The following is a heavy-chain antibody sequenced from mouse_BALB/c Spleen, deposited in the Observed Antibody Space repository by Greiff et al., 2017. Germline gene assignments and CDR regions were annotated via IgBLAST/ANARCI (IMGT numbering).Heavy chain of an antibody. CDR1: GYAFSSSW. D-gene: IGHD2-14*01. CDR3: ARGEVRHYAMDY. Sequence: QVQLQQSGPELVKPGASVKISCKASGYAFSSSWMNWVKQRPGQGLEWIGRIYPGDGDTNYNGKFKGKATLTADKSSSTAYMQLSSLTSVDSAVYFCARGEVRHYAMDYWGQGTSVTVSS. CDR2: IYPGDGDT. J-gene: IGHJ4*01. V-gene: IGHV1-82*01.